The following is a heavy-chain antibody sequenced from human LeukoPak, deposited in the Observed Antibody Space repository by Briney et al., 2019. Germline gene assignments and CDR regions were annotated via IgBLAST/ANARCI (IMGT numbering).Heavy chain of an antibody. D-gene: IGHD3-10*01. CDR3: TTDPGSGSSQKIDY. J-gene: IGHJ4*02. V-gene: IGHV3-66*01. CDR2: IYWCDRT. Sequence: GGSLRLSCAASGSTVSYNYMSWVRQAPGKGLEWVSLIYWCDRTHYADSVKGSLTISRDNSNNTLYLQMNSLKTEDTAVYYCTTDPGSGSSQKIDYWGQGTLVTVSS. CDR1: GSTVSYNY.